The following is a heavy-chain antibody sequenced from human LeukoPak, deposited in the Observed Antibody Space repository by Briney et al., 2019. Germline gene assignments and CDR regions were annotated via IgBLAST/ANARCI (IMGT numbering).Heavy chain of an antibody. CDR3: AMGPYYYDSSGYYY. Sequence: HPGGSLRLSCAASGFTFSSYWMHWVRQAPGKGLVWVSRINSDGSSTSYADSVKGRFTISRDNAKNTLYLQMSSLRAEDTAVYYCAMGPYYYDSSGYYYWGQGTLVTVSS. D-gene: IGHD3-22*01. CDR1: GFTFSSYW. CDR2: INSDGSST. J-gene: IGHJ4*02. V-gene: IGHV3-74*01.